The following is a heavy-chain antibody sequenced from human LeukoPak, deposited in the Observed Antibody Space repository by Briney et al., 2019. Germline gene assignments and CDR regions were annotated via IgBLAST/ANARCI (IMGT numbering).Heavy chain of an antibody. CDR3: VLRPHDAFDV. Sequence: SETLSLTCTVSGYTLSSAYHWGWIRQPPGEGLEWIENIFHSGSTYSNPSLKSRVTTSVDTSKNQFSLKLSSVTAADTAVYYCVLRPHDAFDVWGQGTLVTVSS. CDR1: GYTLSSAYH. D-gene: IGHD1-26*01. J-gene: IGHJ3*01. CDR2: IFHSGST. V-gene: IGHV4-38-2*02.